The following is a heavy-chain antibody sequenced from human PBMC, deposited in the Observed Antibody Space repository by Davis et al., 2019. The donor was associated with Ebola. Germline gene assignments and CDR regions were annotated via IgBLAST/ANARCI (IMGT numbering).Heavy chain of an antibody. V-gene: IGHV4-39*07. Sequence: PSETLSLTCTVSGGSISSSSYYWGWIRQPPGKGLEWIGSIYYSGSTYYNPSLKSRVTISVDTSKNQFSLKLSSVTAADTAVYYCAREKSGWLVLHWGQGTLVTVSS. D-gene: IGHD6-19*01. CDR2: IYYSGST. CDR3: AREKSGWLVLH. CDR1: GGSISSSSYY. J-gene: IGHJ4*02.